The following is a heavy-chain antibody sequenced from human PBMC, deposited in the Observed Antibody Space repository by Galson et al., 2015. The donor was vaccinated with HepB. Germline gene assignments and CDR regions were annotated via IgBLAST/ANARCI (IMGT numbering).Heavy chain of an antibody. CDR2: ISSRSSYI. D-gene: IGHD6-19*01. Sequence: SLRLSCAASGFTFSRYSMNWVRQAPGKGLEWVSSISSRSSYIYYADSVKGRFTISRDNAKNSLYLQMNSLRAEDTAVYYCARSGLVSKQWLVRGDFDYWGQGTLVTVSS. CDR3: ARSGLVSKQWLVRGDFDY. CDR1: GFTFSRYS. J-gene: IGHJ4*02. V-gene: IGHV3-21*01.